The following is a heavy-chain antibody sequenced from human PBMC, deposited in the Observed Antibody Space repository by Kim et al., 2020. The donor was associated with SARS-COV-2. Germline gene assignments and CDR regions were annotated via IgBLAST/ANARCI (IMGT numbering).Heavy chain of an antibody. CDR3: ARGSRVRGGGYWFDP. CDR1: GYTFTGYY. Sequence: ASVKVSCKASGYTFTGYYMHWVRQAPGQGLEWMGRINPNSGGTNYAQKFQGRVTMTRDTSISTAYMELSRLRSDDTAVYYCARGSRVRGGGYWFDPWGQGTLVTVSS. CDR2: INPNSGGT. D-gene: IGHD3-10*01. J-gene: IGHJ5*02. V-gene: IGHV1-2*06.